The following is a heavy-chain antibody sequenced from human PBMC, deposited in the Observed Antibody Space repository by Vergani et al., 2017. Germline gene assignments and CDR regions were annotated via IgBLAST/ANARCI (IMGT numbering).Heavy chain of an antibody. CDR1: GGSISSGSYY. CDR2: MYISGST. D-gene: IGHD3-22*01. J-gene: IGHJ6*03. V-gene: IGHV4-61*02. Sequence: QVQLQESGPGLVKPSQTLSLPCTVSGGSISSGSYYWSWIRQPAGKGLEWIGRMYISGSTKYNPSLKSRVTMSVDTSKNQFSLKLSSVTAGDTAVYYWARGRASSGHYYYHYMDVWGKGTTVTVSS. CDR3: ARGRASSGHYYYHYMDV.